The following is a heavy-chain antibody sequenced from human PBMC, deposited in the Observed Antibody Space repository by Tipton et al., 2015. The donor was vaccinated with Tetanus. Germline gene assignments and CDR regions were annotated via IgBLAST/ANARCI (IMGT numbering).Heavy chain of an antibody. J-gene: IGHJ6*02. D-gene: IGHD3-22*01. V-gene: IGHV1-2*02. CDR1: GYTFTGYY. CDR3: ARDRGDYIYYGMDV. CDR2: IDPNSGDT. Sequence: QVQLVQSGAELKKPGASVKVSCTASGYTFTGYYMYWVRQAPGQGLEWVGWIDPNSGDTIYAQNFQGRVTTTRDTSISTVYMELSRLRSDDTAVYYCARDRGDYIYYGMDVWGPGTTVTVSS.